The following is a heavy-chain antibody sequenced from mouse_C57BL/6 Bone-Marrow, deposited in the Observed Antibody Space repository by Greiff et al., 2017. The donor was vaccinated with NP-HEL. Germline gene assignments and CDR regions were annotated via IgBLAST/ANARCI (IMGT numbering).Heavy chain of an antibody. D-gene: IGHD1-1*01. CDR1: GFPITSGYY. V-gene: IGHV12-3*01. Sequence: VKLQESGPGLVKPSQSLFLTCSITGFPITSGYYWIWIRQSPGKPLEWMGYITHSGETFYNPSLQSPISITRETSKNQFFLQLNSVTTEDTAMYYCAGDPYYYGSSPWLRGQGTLVTVSA. CDR3: AGDPYYYGSSPWL. J-gene: IGHJ3*01. CDR2: ITHSGET.